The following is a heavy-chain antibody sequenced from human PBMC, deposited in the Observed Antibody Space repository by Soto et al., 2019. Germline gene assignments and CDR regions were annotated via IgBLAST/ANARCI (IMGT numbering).Heavy chain of an antibody. D-gene: IGHD2-8*01. Sequence: ESLKISCKGSGYSFTSYWIGWVRQMPGKGLEWMGIIYPGDSDTRYSPSFQGQVTISADKSISTAYLQWSSLKASDTAMYYCATSYWDCPNGGRYLGEPDNALDIWSQGTMGTVS. J-gene: IGHJ3*02. CDR1: GYSFTSYW. CDR2: IYPGDSDT. CDR3: ATSYWDCPNGGRYLGEPDNALDI. V-gene: IGHV5-51*01.